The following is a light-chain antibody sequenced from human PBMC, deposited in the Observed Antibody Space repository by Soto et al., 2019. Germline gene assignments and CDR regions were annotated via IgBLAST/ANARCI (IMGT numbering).Light chain of an antibody. V-gene: IGKV3-15*01. Sequence: EIVMTQSPATLSVSPGERATLSCRASQSVSSNLAWYHQKPGQAPRLLIYGASTRATGIPARFGGSGSGTEFTLTISSLQSEDSAVYYCQHYYNWPLTFGGGTKVEIK. CDR3: QHYYNWPLT. CDR1: QSVSSN. CDR2: GAS. J-gene: IGKJ4*01.